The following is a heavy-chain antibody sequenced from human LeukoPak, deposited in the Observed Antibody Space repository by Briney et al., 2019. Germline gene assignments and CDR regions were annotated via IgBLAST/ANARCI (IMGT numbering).Heavy chain of an antibody. V-gene: IGHV3-23*01. J-gene: IGHJ4*02. CDR1: GFTFSNYA. CDR2: ITGRGGTK. Sequence: GASLTLSCAASGFTFSNYAMSWVRQAPGRGLEWVSAITGRGGTKWYGDSVKGHFTISRDNSKNTLYLQTNSLGVDDTAVYYCAKWGGYDGLTGYYDSDCWGQGTLVTVSS. D-gene: IGHD3-9*01. CDR3: AKWGGYDGLTGYYDSDC.